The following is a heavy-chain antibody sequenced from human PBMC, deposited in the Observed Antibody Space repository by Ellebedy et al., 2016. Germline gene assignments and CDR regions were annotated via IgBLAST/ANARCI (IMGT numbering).Heavy chain of an antibody. CDR2: ISYDGTIK. J-gene: IGHJ4*02. D-gene: IGHD3-22*01. Sequence: GESLKISXAASGFTFSSYSMHWVRQAPGKGLEWVAAISYDGTIKYYADSVKGRFTISRDNSKNTLYLQMSSLRADDTAVYYCARAEGYFETRGYWEDYWGQGTLVTVSA. CDR1: GFTFSSYS. V-gene: IGHV3-30-3*01. CDR3: ARAEGYFETRGYWEDY.